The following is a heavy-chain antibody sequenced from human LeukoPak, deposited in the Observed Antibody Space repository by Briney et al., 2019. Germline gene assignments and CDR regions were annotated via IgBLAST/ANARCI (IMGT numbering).Heavy chain of an antibody. CDR2: INPNSGGT. CDR3: ARDRLEIYYCGGDCPGAPSEY. CDR1: GYTFTGYH. V-gene: IGHV1-2*02. D-gene: IGHD2-21*02. J-gene: IGHJ4*02. Sequence: ASVKVSCKASGYTFTGYHMHWVRQAPGQGLEWMGWINPNSGGTNYAQKFQGRVTMTRDTSISTAYMELSRLRSDDTAVYYCARDRLEIYYCGGDCPGAPSEYWGQGTLVTVSS.